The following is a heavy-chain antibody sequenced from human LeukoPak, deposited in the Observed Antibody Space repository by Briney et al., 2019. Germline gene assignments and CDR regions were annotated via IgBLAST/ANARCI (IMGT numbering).Heavy chain of an antibody. V-gene: IGHV1-3*01. CDR3: ARQAYCSGGSCYYYGMDV. D-gene: IGHD2-15*01. CDR2: INVGNGNT. J-gene: IGHJ6*02. Sequence: ASVKVSCKASGYTFISYAMHWVRQAPGQRLEWMGWINVGNGNTKYSQKFQGRVTITRDTSASTVYMELSSLRSEDTAVYYCARQAYCSGGSCYYYGMDVWGQGTTVTVSS. CDR1: GYTFISYA.